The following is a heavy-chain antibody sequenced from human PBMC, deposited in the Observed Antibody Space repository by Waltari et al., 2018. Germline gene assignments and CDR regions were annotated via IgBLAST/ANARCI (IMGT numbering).Heavy chain of an antibody. CDR3: SKWRSGGYPDFVS. J-gene: IGHJ4*02. CDR2: ISSSVDST. CDR1: GFTFIHYA. V-gene: IGHV3-23*01. Sequence: EVQLLESGGGLVQPGGSLIISCAASGFTFIHYAMSWVRQAPGESLAWVSAISSSVDSTYYADSVQGRFSISRDNSKNTLYLQLNSLRVEDTAVYYCSKWRSGGYPDFVSWGQGAPVTVSS. D-gene: IGHD2-15*01.